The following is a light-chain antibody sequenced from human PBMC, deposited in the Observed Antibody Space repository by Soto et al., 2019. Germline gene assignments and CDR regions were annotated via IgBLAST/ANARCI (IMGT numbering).Light chain of an antibody. CDR2: AAS. J-gene: IGKJ5*01. CDR3: QHYLNYPIT. CDR1: QSISSY. V-gene: IGKV1-39*01. Sequence: DIQMTQSPSSLSASVGDRFTITFRASQSISSYLNWYQQKPGKAPKLLINAASSLQSGVPSRFSGSGSRTDFTLTITHLQSEDFATYYCQHYLNYPITFGQGTRLEIK.